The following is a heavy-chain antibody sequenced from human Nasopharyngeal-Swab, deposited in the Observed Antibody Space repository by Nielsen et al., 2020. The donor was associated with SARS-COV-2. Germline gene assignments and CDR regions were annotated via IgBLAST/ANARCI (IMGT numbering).Heavy chain of an antibody. V-gene: IGHV1-18*01. Sequence: ASVKVSCQASGYTFTSYGISWVRQAPGQGLEWMGWISAYNGNTNYAQKLQGRVTMTTDTSTSTAYMELRSLRSDDTAVYYCAGYDILTGSMDVWGQGTTVTVSS. CDR1: GYTFTSYG. D-gene: IGHD3-9*01. CDR2: ISAYNGNT. CDR3: AGYDILTGSMDV. J-gene: IGHJ6*02.